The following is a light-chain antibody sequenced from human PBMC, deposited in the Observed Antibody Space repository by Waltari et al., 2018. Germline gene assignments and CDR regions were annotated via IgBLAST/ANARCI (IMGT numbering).Light chain of an antibody. CDR1: QSVNSNY. CDR3: QQYGISPRT. J-gene: IGKJ1*01. V-gene: IGKV3-20*01. Sequence: EIVLTQAPATLSLSPGERATLSCRASQSVNSNYLAWDQQNPCQAPSLLIDYTSRRATVIPDRFGGSGSWTDFTLTISRLEPEDFAVYYCQQYGISPRTFGQGSKVEIK. CDR2: YTS.